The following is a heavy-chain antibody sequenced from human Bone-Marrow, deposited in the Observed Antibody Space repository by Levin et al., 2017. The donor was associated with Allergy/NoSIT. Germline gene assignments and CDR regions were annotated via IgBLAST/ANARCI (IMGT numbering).Heavy chain of an antibody. CDR1: GFTFSGSA. Sequence: GESLKISCAASGFTFSGSAMHWVRQASGKGLEWVGRIRSKANSYATAYAASVKGRFTISRDDSKNTAYLQMNSLKTEDTAVYYCTRLTAVAGTKWGQGTLVTVSS. CDR3: TRLTAVAGTK. D-gene: IGHD6-19*01. J-gene: IGHJ4*02. V-gene: IGHV3-73*01. CDR2: IRSKANSYAT.